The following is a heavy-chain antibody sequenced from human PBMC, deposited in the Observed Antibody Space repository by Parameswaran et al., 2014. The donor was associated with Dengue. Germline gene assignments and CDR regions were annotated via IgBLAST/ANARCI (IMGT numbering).Heavy chain of an antibody. J-gene: IGHJ4*02. CDR2: INHSGST. D-gene: IGHD6-13*01. V-gene: IGHV4-34*01. Sequence: AGGSLRLSCAVYGGSFSGYYWSWIRQPPGKGLEWIGEINHSGSTNYNPSLKSRVTISVDTSKNQFSLKLSSVTAADTAVYYCARGRIAAAGTWENWGQGTLVTVSS. CDR3: ARGRIAAAGTWEN. CDR1: GGSFSGYY.